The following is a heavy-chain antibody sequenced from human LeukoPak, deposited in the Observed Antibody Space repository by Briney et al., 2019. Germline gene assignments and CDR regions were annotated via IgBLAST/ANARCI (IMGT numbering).Heavy chain of an antibody. CDR1: GSTFSDYY. CDR2: ISSSGSTI. CDR3: ARVCSSGWYATGDYYYYMDV. J-gene: IGHJ6*03. D-gene: IGHD6-19*01. Sequence: GGSLRLSCAASGSTFSDYYMSWIRQAPGKGLEWVSYISSSGSTIYYADSVKGRFTISRDNAKNSLYLQMNSLRAEDTAVYYCARVCSSGWYATGDYYYYMDVWGKGTTVTVSS. V-gene: IGHV3-11*04.